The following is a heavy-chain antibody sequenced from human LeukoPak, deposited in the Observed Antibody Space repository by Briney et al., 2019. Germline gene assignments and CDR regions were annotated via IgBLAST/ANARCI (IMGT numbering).Heavy chain of an antibody. D-gene: IGHD3-22*01. J-gene: IGHJ4*02. CDR2: ISSSSSYI. CDR3: ARDSDSSGYLS. Sequence: PGGCLRLSWAASGFTFSSYSMNWVSQAPGKGLEWVSSISSSSSYIYYADSVKGRFTISRDNAKNSLYLQMNSLRAEDTAVYYCARDSDSSGYLSWGQGTLVTVSS. V-gene: IGHV3-21*01. CDR1: GFTFSSYS.